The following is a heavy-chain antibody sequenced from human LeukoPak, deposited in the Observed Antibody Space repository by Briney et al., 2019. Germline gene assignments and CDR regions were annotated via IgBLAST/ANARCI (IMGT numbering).Heavy chain of an antibody. CDR1: GYTFTGYY. Sequence: GVSVKVSCMASGYTFTGYYMHWVRQAPGQGLEWMGWINPNSGGTNYAQKFQGRVTMTRDTSISTAYMELSRLRSDDTAVYYCARDLPAVAGFDYWGQGTLVTVSS. CDR2: INPNSGGT. CDR3: ARDLPAVAGFDY. D-gene: IGHD6-19*01. V-gene: IGHV1-2*02. J-gene: IGHJ4*02.